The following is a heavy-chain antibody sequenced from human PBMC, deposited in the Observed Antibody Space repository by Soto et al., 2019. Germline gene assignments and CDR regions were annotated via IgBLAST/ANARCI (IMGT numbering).Heavy chain of an antibody. D-gene: IGHD3-22*01. V-gene: IGHV3-74*01. J-gene: IGHJ3*02. Sequence: EVQLVEFGGGLVQPGGSQRLSCEGSGFTFSSYWMHWVRQAPGKGLVWVSRINRYGSSTSYADSVKGRFTISRDNAKNTLYLQMNSLRAEDTAVYYCARGGDSSYYDSSGYPAAFDIWGQGTMVTVSS. CDR3: ARGGDSSYYDSSGYPAAFDI. CDR2: INRYGSST. CDR1: GFTFSSYW.